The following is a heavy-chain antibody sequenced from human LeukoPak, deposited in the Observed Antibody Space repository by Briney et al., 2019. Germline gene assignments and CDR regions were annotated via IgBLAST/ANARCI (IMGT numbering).Heavy chain of an antibody. CDR2: INPNSGGT. D-gene: IGHD6-13*01. Sequence: ASVKVSCKASGYTFTGYYMHWVRQAPGQGLEWMGWINPNSGGTNYAQKFQGRVTMTRNTSISTAYMELSSLRSEDTAVYYCARGRLIAAAGTGFFYWGQGTLVTVSS. CDR3: ARGRLIAAAGTGFFY. CDR1: GYTFTGYY. V-gene: IGHV1-2*02. J-gene: IGHJ4*02.